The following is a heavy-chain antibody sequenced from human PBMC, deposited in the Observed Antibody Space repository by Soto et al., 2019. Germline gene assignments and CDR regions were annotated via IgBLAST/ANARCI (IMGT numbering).Heavy chain of an antibody. J-gene: IGHJ4*02. CDR2: ISFDGNNK. CDR1: GFSFSSYG. D-gene: IGHD1-1*01. CDR3: ARGPFRAGNFDY. Sequence: QVQLVESGGGVVQPGRSLRLSCAASGFSFSSYGMHWVRQAPGKGLEWVAAISFDGNNKYYADSVKGRFTSSRDKSKYTLYLQMHSLRAEDKAVYYCARGPFRAGNFDYWGQGTLVTVSS. V-gene: IGHV3-30*03.